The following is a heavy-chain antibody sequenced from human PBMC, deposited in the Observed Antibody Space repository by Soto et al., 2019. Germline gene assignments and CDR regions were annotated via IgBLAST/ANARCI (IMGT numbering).Heavy chain of an antibody. CDR1: GFSFSRSA. V-gene: IGHV1-58*01. Sequence: QMQLVQSGPEVRRPGASVKVSCKASGFSFSRSAVHWVRQALGQRLEWIGWIVGFSGNTNYAQRVHQRLSFTRDLSTSTVYMELRSLTSEDTAVYFCAADNSGYLDSAFDIWGQGAAVIVSS. CDR3: AADNSGYLDSAFDI. D-gene: IGHD3-22*01. J-gene: IGHJ3*02. CDR2: IVGFSGNT.